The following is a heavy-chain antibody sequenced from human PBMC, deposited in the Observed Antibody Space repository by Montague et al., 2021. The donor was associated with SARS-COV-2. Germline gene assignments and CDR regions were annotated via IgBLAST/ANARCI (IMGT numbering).Heavy chain of an antibody. J-gene: IGHJ4*02. V-gene: IGHV4-61*01. CDR1: GGSVSSVTGY. Sequence: SETLSLTCTVSGGSVSSVTGYWSWIRQPPGKGLEWIGYIHYSGTTSYKSSLKSRVSLSLDTSKNQFSLNLTSVTAADTAVYHCVREFWSCSSGACLGDFDSWGQGTLVTVSS. CDR3: VREFWSCSSGACLGDFDS. CDR2: IHYSGTT. D-gene: IGHD3-22*01.